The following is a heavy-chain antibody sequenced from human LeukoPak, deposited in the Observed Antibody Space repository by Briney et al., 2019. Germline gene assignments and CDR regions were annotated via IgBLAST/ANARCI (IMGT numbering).Heavy chain of an antibody. Sequence: ASVKVSCTASGYTFTGYYMHWVRQAPGQGLEWMGRINPNSGGTNYAQKFQGRVTMTRDTSISTAYMELSRLRSDDTAVYYCARDRRIQLWSGHNWFGPWGQGTLVTVSS. V-gene: IGHV1-2*06. CDR2: INPNSGGT. CDR1: GYTFTGYY. J-gene: IGHJ5*02. D-gene: IGHD5-18*01. CDR3: ARDRRIQLWSGHNWFGP.